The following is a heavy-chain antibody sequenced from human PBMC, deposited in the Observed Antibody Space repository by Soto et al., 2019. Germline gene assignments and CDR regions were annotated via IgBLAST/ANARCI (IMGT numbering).Heavy chain of an antibody. CDR1: GFTFSAYG. V-gene: IGHV3-30*18. CDR2: ISHDGTNK. D-gene: IGHD3-22*01. J-gene: IGHJ4*02. Sequence: GGSLRLSCEVSGFTFSAYGTHWVRQAPGKGLEWVAAISHDGTNKNYGDSVKGRFTISRDNSKKTLYLQMNSLRPEDTALYYCAKDEYYYSRSGYHTFDSWGQGTPVTVSS. CDR3: AKDEYYYSRSGYHTFDS.